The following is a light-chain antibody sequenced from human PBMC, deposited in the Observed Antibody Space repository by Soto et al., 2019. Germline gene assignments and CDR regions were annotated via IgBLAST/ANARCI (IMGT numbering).Light chain of an antibody. V-gene: IGLV2-14*01. CDR1: SSDVGGYNY. CDR3: SSYTSSSTLYV. CDR2: EVS. Sequence: QSVLTQPASVSGSPGQSITISCTGTSSDVGGYNYVSWYQQHPDKAPKLMIYEVSNRPSGVSNRFSGSKSGNTASLTISGLQAEDEADYYCSSYTSSSTLYVFGTGTKVNVL. J-gene: IGLJ1*01.